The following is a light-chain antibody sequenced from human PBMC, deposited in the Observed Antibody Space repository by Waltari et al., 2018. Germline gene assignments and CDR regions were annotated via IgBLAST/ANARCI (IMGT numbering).Light chain of an antibody. Sequence: DIVMTQSPDSLAVSLGERASINCTSSQSILYTFHNKNHLAWYQQKLGQPPKLLISWASTREGGVPARFSCRGSGTLFTLTISSLQAEDVAVYYCHQYYIPPITFGGGTKVEIK. CDR2: WAS. J-gene: IGKJ4*01. V-gene: IGKV4-1*01. CDR1: QSILYTFHNKNH. CDR3: HQYYIPPIT.